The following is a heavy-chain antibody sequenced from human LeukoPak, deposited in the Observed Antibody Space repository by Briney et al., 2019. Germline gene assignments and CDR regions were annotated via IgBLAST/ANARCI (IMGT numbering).Heavy chain of an antibody. CDR2: IKQDGSEK. D-gene: IGHD2-15*01. V-gene: IGHV3-7*04. CDR3: ARSGVVAATHPLNY. CDR1: GFTFSRYW. J-gene: IGHJ4*02. Sequence: GGSLRLSCAASGFTFSRYWMSWVRQAPGKGLEWVANIKQDGSEKYYVDSVKGRFTISRDNAKNSLYLQMNSLRAEDTAVYYCARSGVVAATHPLNYWGQGTLVTVSS.